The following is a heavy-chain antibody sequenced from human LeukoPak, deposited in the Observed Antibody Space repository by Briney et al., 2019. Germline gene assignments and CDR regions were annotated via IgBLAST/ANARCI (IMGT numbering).Heavy chain of an antibody. Sequence: ASVKVFCQASGYTFTSYGISWVRQAPGQGLVWMGWISAYNGNTNYAQKLQGRVTMTTDTSTSTAYMALRSLRSDDTAAYYCARDRPHGDYGGGYGMDVWGQGTTVTVSS. CDR2: ISAYNGNT. CDR3: ARDRPHGDYGGGYGMDV. CDR1: GYTFTSYG. V-gene: IGHV1-18*01. J-gene: IGHJ6*02. D-gene: IGHD4-23*01.